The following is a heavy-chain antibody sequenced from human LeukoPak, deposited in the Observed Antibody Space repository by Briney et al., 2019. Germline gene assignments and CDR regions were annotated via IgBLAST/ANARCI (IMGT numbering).Heavy chain of an antibody. CDR2: NSGSGGST. CDR1: GFTFSDYA. V-gene: IGHV3-23*01. D-gene: IGHD3-9*01. CDR3: AKARSRYFDWLSSFGY. Sequence: GGSLRLSCAASGFTFSDYAMTWVRQAPGKGLEWVSGNSGSGGSTYYADSVKGRFTISRDNSKNTLSLQMNSLRAEDTAVYFCAKARSRYFDWLSSFGYWGQGTLVTVSS. J-gene: IGHJ4*02.